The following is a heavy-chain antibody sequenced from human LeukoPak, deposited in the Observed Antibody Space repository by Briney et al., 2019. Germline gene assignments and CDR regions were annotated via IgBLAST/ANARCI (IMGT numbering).Heavy chain of an antibody. J-gene: IGHJ4*02. CDR2: ISSSNNYM. Sequence: RSAGSLRLSCAASGFTFSSYSMNWVRQAPGKGREWVSSISSSNNYMYYTDSVKGRFTISRDNAKNSLYLQMNSLRAEDTAVYYCARGDDYGDYWGQGTLVTVSS. V-gene: IGHV3-21*01. CDR1: GFTFSSYS. CDR3: ARGDDYGDY.